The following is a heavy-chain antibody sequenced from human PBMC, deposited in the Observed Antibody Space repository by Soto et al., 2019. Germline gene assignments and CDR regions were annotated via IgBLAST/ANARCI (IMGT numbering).Heavy chain of an antibody. D-gene: IGHD2-2*03. CDR3: ARASYLDPAFDI. CDR2: VNPNSGNT. J-gene: IGHJ3*02. CDR1: GYTFTSYD. V-gene: IGHV1-8*01. Sequence: QVPLVQSGAEVERPGASVKVSCKASGYTFTSYDFNWVRQAPGQGLEWMGWVNPNSGNTDYAQKFQGRVTMTRNTSIRTAYMELSSLRSEDTAVYYCARASYLDPAFDIWGQGTMVTVSS.